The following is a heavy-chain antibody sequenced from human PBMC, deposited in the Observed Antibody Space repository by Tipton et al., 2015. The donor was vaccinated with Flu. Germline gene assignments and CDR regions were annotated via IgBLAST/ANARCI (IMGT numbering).Heavy chain of an antibody. J-gene: IGHJ2*01. D-gene: IGHD1-26*01. Sequence: TLSLTCTVSGGSLSSYFWSWIRQPAGKGLEWIGRIYPSGNTNYNPSLQSRVIMSVDTSRNQFSPSLTSVTAADAAIYYCARSGSYHHYYFDLWGRGTLVSVSS. CDR3: ARSGSYHHYYFDL. V-gene: IGHV4-4*07. CDR1: GGSLSSYF. CDR2: IYPSGNT.